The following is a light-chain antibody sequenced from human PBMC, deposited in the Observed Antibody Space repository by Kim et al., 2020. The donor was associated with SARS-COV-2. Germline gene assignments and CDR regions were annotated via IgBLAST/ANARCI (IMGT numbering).Light chain of an antibody. Sequence: VAPGQPASITCSGDKLGDKYACWYQQKPGQSPVLVIYQDSKRPSGIPARFSGSNSGNTATLTISGTQAMDEADYYCQAWDSSTFYVFGTGTKVTVL. J-gene: IGLJ1*01. CDR2: QDS. CDR3: QAWDSSTFYV. V-gene: IGLV3-1*01. CDR1: KLGDKY.